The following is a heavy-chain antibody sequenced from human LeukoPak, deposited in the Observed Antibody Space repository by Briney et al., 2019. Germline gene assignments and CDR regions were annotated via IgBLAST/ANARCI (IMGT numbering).Heavy chain of an antibody. CDR3: ARGAGWELLSGTFDY. CDR1: VGSFSSYY. V-gene: IGHV4-59*01. CDR2: IYYSGST. Sequence: SETLSLTCAVYVGSFSSYYWSWIRQPPGKGLEWIGYIYYSGSTNYNPSLKSRVTISVDTSKNQFSLKLSSVTAADTAVYYCARGAGWELLSGTFDYWGQGTLVTVSS. J-gene: IGHJ4*02. D-gene: IGHD1-26*01.